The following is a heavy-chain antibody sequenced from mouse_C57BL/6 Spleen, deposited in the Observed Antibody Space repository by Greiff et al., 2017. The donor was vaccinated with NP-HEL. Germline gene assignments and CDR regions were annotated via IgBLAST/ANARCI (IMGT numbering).Heavy chain of an antibody. CDR3: ARGPTLGFPY. CDR1: GYAFSSYW. D-gene: IGHD5-5*01. Sequence: QVQLQQSGAELVKPGASVKISCKASGYAFSSYWMNWVKQRPGKGLEWIGQIYPGDGDTNYNGKFKGKATLTADTSSSTAYMQRSSLTSEDCAVYFCARGPTLGFPYWGQGTLVTVSA. V-gene: IGHV1-80*01. CDR2: IYPGDGDT. J-gene: IGHJ3*01.